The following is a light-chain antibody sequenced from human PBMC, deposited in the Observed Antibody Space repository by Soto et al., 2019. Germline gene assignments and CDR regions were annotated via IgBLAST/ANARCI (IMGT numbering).Light chain of an antibody. J-gene: IGKJ3*01. CDR1: QSISRN. CDR2: GAS. Sequence: EIVMTQSPATLSVSPGERATLSCRASQSISRNLAWYQQKPGQAPRLLIYGASTRATGIPATFSGSGSGTEFTLTISSLQSEDIAVYYCQQYNNWPFTFGPGTKVDIK. CDR3: QQYNNWPFT. V-gene: IGKV3-15*01.